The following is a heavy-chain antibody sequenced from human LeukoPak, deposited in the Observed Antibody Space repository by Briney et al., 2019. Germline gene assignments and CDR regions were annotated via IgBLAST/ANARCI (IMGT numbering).Heavy chain of an antibody. V-gene: IGHV3-48*01. CDR1: GFTFSGYN. CDR3: ARVRGSYHFDY. CDR2: ITCSSSAI. J-gene: IGHJ4*02. Sequence: GGSLRLSCAASGFTFSGYNMIWVRQAPGKGLVWVSYITCSSSAIFYAVSVKGRFTISRDNAKNSLYLQMNSLRAEDTAVYHCARVRGSYHFDYWGQGTLVTVSS. D-gene: IGHD1-26*01.